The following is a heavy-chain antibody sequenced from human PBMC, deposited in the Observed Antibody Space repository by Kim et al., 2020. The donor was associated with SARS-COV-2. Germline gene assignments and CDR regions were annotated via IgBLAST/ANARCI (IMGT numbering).Heavy chain of an antibody. J-gene: IGHJ5*02. CDR1: GGSISSGSYY. V-gene: IGHV4-61*02. CDR3: ARGRDGYNSNWFDP. D-gene: IGHD5-12*01. Sequence: SETLSLTCTVSGGSISSGSYYWSWIRQPAGKGLEWIGRIYTSGSTNYNPSLKSRVTISVDTSKNQFSLKLSSVTAADTAVYYCARGRDGYNSNWFDPWGQGTLVTVSS. CDR2: IYTSGST.